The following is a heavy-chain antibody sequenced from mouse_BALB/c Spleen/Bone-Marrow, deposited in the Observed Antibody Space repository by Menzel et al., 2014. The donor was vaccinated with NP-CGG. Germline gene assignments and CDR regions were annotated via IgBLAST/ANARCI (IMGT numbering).Heavy chain of an antibody. V-gene: IGHV1-7*01. Sequence: QVQLQQPGAELAKPGASVKMSCKASGYTFTSYWMHWVKQRPGQGLEWIGYINPSTGYTEYNQKFKDKATLTADKSSSTAYMQLSSLTSEDSAAYYCARWGDDGTFDYWGQGTTLTVSS. CDR3: ARWGDDGTFDY. CDR1: GYTFTSYW. D-gene: IGHD2-12*01. CDR2: INPSTGYT. J-gene: IGHJ2*01.